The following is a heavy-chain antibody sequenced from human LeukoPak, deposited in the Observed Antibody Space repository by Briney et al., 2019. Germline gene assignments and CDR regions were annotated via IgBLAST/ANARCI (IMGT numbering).Heavy chain of an antibody. CDR1: GFTFSSCD. J-gene: IGHJ6*02. CDR2: IGTAGDT. Sequence: GGSLRLSCAASGFTFSSCDMHWVRQATGKGLEWVSAIGTAGDTYYPGSVKGRFTISRENAKNSLYLQMNSLRAGDTAVYYCARAPVDSSSWYGYYYYGMDVWGQGTTVTVSS. D-gene: IGHD6-13*01. CDR3: ARAPVDSSSWYGYYYYGMDV. V-gene: IGHV3-13*01.